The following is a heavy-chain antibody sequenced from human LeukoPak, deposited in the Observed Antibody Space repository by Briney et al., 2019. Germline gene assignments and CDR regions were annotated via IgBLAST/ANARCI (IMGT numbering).Heavy chain of an antibody. CDR2: IYSGGST. J-gene: IGHJ4*02. Sequence: GGSLRLSCAASGFTVSSNYMSWVRQAPGKGLEWVSVIYSGGSTYYADSVEGRFTISRDNSKNTLYLQMNSLRAEDTAVYYCARGPLGRYYDSSGYYDWGQGTLVTVSS. CDR3: ARGPLGRYYDSSGYYD. V-gene: IGHV3-66*02. CDR1: GFTVSSNY. D-gene: IGHD3-22*01.